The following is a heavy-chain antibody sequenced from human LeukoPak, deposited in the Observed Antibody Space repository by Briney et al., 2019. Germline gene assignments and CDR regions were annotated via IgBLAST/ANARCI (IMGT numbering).Heavy chain of an antibody. D-gene: IGHD4-17*01. CDR2: ISAYNGNT. Sequence: ASVKVSCKASGYTFTSYGISWVRQAPGQGLEWMGWISAYNGNTNYAQKLQGRVTMTTDTSTSTAYMELRSLRSDDTAVYYCARGEADYGDYDNAFDIWGQGTMVTVSS. CDR1: GYTFTSYG. CDR3: ARGEADYGDYDNAFDI. J-gene: IGHJ3*02. V-gene: IGHV1-18*01.